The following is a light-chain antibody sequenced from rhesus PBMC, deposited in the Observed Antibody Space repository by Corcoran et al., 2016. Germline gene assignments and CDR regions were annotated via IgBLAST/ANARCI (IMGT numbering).Light chain of an antibody. Sequence: DIQMTQSPSSLSASVGDTVTITCRASQSISSWLAWYQQKPGNAPKLLIYKASSLQSGVPSRFSGSGSGTDFTLTISSLQSEEFATYYCQQYSSRPLTFGGGTKVELK. CDR2: KAS. J-gene: IGKJ4*01. CDR1: QSISSW. CDR3: QQYSSRPLT. V-gene: IGKV1-22*01.